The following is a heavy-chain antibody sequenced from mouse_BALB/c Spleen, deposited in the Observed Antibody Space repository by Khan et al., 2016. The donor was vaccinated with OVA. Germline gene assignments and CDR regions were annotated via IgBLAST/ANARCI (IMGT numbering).Heavy chain of an antibody. Sequence: QVQLQQSGAELAKPGASVKMSCTASGYTFTTYWMHWIKPRPGQGLAWIGYIHPSTGYTEYHKNFKDKATLTADESSSPAYMHMHSLTSEDSEVYCCARRGLYGICTYWGQGTLVTVSA. J-gene: IGHJ3*01. CDR3: ARRGLYGICTY. V-gene: IGHV1-7*01. D-gene: IGHD2-10*02. CDR2: IHPSTGYT. CDR1: GYTFTTYW.